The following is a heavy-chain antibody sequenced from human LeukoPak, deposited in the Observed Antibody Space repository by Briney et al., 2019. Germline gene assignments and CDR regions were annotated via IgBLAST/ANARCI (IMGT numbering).Heavy chain of an antibody. CDR2: IYYSGST. J-gene: IGHJ6*02. D-gene: IGHD1-26*01. CDR3: ARDATGSYPYYYYGMDV. V-gene: IGHV4-59*01. Sequence: LETLSLTCTVSGGSISSYYWSWIRQPPGKGLEWIWCIYYSGSTNYNPSLKSRVTISVDTSKNQFSLKLSSVTAADTAVYYCARDATGSYPYYYYGMDVWGQGTTVTVSS. CDR1: GGSISSYY.